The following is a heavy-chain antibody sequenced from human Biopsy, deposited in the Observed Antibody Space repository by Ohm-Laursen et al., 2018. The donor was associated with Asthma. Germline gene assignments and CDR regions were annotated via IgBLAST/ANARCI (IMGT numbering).Heavy chain of an antibody. CDR2: IYSGGTS. CDR1: GFDLRDYT. D-gene: IGHD3-22*01. CDR3: ARGDSSNWSHYYFDY. V-gene: IGHV3-53*01. Sequence: SPRLSCSASGFDLRDYTMNWVRQAPGKGLEWVSVIYSGGTSHTADSVRGRFTISRDYSKNTLYLQMHSLRAEDTAVYYCARGDSSNWSHYYFDYWGQGTLVTVSS. J-gene: IGHJ4*02.